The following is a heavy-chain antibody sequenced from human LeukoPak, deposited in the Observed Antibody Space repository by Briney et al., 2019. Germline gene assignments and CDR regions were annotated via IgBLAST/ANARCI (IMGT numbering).Heavy chain of an antibody. CDR1: GYTFTGYY. Sequence: ASVKASCRASGYTFTGYYMHWVRQAPGQGLEWMGWINPNSGGTNYAQKFQGRVTMTRDTSISTAYMELSRLRSDDTAVYYCARGGYYYDSSGINWFDPWGQGTLVTVSS. V-gene: IGHV1-2*02. D-gene: IGHD3-22*01. CDR2: INPNSGGT. CDR3: ARGGYYYDSSGINWFDP. J-gene: IGHJ5*02.